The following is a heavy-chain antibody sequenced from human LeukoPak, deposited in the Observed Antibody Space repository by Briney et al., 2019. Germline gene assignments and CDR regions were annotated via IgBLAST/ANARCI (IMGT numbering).Heavy chain of an antibody. CDR3: TTGNRNDGSDYGLYYKYSMDV. CDR2: FDPDDGEA. V-gene: IGHV1-24*01. J-gene: IGHJ6*02. CDR1: GYTFTELF. D-gene: IGHD3-22*01. Sequence: ASVKVSCKVSGYTFTELFIHWVRQTPGKGLEWMGGFDPDDGEAVYAQKFQGRVTMTEDTSTDTAYMDLRSLRPEDTAVYYCTTGNRNDGSDYGLYYKYSMDVWGQGTTVTVSS.